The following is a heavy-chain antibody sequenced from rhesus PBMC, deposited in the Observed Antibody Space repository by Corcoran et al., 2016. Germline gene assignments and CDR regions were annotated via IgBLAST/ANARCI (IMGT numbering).Heavy chain of an antibody. D-gene: IGHD3-28*01. CDR3: ARDPDSGFAYFDY. Sequence: QVKLQQWGEGLVKPSETLSLTCAVYGGSISGYYYWSWIRQPPGKGLEWIGYIIGKSANKNENHPPKNQVTISKYTTKNQFSLKLSSVTAADTAVYYCARDPDSGFAYFDYWGQGVLVTVSS. CDR1: GGSISGYYY. V-gene: IGHV4-73*01. CDR2: IIGKSANK. J-gene: IGHJ4*01.